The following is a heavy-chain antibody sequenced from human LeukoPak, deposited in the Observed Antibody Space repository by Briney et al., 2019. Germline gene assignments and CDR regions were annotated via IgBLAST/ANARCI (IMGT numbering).Heavy chain of an antibody. V-gene: IGHV4-31*03. CDR2: IYYSGST. J-gene: IGHJ4*02. D-gene: IGHD3-22*01. CDR1: GGSISSGGYY. Sequence: SETLSLTCTVSGGSISSGGYYWSWIRQHPGKGLEWIGYIYYSGSTYYNPSLKSRVTISVDTSKNQFSLKLSSVTAADTAVYYCARGLDQKTYYYDSSGYYYFDYWGQGTLVTVSS. CDR3: ARGLDQKTYYYDSSGYYYFDY.